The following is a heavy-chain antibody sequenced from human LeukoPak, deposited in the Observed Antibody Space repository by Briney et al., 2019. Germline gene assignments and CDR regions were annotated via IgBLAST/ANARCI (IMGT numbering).Heavy chain of an antibody. Sequence: GGSLRLSCAASDFTFSNAWMHWVRQAPGKGLEWVGLIKSKIDGGTTEYAAPAKGRFTISRDESKNRLYLDMNSLKTEDTAVYYCTARRDYYDTTGYDYWGQGTLVTVSS. CDR3: TARRDYYDTTGYDY. CDR2: IKSKIDGGTT. V-gene: IGHV3-15*07. CDR1: DFTFSNAW. J-gene: IGHJ4*02. D-gene: IGHD3-22*01.